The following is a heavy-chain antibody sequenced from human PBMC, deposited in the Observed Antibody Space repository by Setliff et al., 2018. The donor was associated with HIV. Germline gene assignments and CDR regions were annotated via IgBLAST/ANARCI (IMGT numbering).Heavy chain of an antibody. CDR3: ARDPAPSSSASYFQH. CDR2: INPSGAGT. CDR1: GYIFSNYY. D-gene: IGHD6-6*01. J-gene: IGHJ1*01. V-gene: IGHV1-46*01. Sequence: ASVKVSCKPSGYIFSNYYLHWVRQGPGQGLEWMGLINPSGAGTSYAQKFQGRVTMTRDTSTSTVYMELSSLRSEDTAVYYCARDPAPSSSASYFQHWGQGTPVTVSS.